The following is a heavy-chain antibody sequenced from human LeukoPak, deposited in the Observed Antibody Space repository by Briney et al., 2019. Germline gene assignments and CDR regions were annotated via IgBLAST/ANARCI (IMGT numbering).Heavy chain of an antibody. CDR2: ISSSSSTI. CDR3: ARDSMAPFDY. D-gene: IGHD2/OR15-2a*01. J-gene: IGHJ4*02. Sequence: GGSLRLSCAASGFTFSSYSMNWVRQAPGKGLEWVSYISSSSSTIYYADSVKGRFTISRDNAKNSLYLQMNSLRAEDTAVYYCARDSMAPFDYWGQGTLVTVSS. V-gene: IGHV3-48*01. CDR1: GFTFSSYS.